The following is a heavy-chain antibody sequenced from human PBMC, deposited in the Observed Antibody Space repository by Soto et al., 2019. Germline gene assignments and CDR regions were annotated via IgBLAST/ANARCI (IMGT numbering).Heavy chain of an antibody. J-gene: IGHJ5*02. CDR1: GYSFSTYD. CDR3: ATSYDSGFDP. Sequence: VASVKVSCKASGYSFSTYDISWLRQAPGQGPEWMGRISPKNGNTNYAQNFQDRVTMTADTSSSTAYMELRGLRSDDTAKYYCATSYDSGFDPWGQGTLVTVS. CDR2: ISPKNGNT. D-gene: IGHD3-3*01. V-gene: IGHV1-18*04.